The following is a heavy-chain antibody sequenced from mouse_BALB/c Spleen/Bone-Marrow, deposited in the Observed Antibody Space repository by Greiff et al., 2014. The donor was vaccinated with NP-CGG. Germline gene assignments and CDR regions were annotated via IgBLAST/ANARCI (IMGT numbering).Heavy chain of an antibody. Sequence: QVQLKQSGPELVKPGASVRISCKAAGYTFTSYYIHWVKQRPGQGLQWIGWIYPGNVNTKYNEKFKGKATPTADKYSSTAYIQLSSLTSEDSAVYFCAREANWNFDYWGQGTTLTVSS. V-gene: IGHV1S56*01. J-gene: IGHJ2*01. CDR3: AREANWNFDY. CDR1: GYTFTSYY. CDR2: IYPGNVNT. D-gene: IGHD4-1*01.